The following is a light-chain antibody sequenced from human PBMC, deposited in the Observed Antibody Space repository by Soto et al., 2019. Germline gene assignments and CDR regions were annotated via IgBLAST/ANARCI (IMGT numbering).Light chain of an antibody. V-gene: IGKV3-20*01. Sequence: VLSQAPGTLSLSKGERATLSCRASQTVRNNYLAWYQQKPGQAPRLLIYDASSRATGIPDRFSGGGSGTDFTLTISRLEPEDFAVYYCQQFSSYPLTFGG. CDR1: QTVRNNY. J-gene: IGKJ4*01. CDR2: DAS. CDR3: QQFSSYPLT.